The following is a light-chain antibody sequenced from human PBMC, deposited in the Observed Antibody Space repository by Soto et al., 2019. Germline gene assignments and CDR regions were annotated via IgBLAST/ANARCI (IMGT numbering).Light chain of an antibody. CDR3: QQSYSSPLT. CDR1: QSISSF. Sequence: DVQMTQSPSSLSASVGDRVTIPCRASQSISSFLNWYQQKPGKAPKLLIYAASSLQSGVPSRFSGSGSGTDFTLTISSLQPEDFATYYCQQSYSSPLTFGGGTKVAIK. CDR2: AAS. V-gene: IGKV1-39*01. J-gene: IGKJ4*01.